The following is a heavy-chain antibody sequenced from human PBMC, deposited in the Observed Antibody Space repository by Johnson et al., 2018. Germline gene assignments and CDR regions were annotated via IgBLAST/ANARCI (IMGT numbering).Heavy chain of an antibody. CDR1: GFTFSDYA. V-gene: IGHV3-23*04. CDR2: VIGNGGSI. CDR3: AKELAQAGRGAFDM. D-gene: IGHD1-14*01. Sequence: VQLVQSGGGLVQPGGSLRLSCGASGFTFSDYAMVWVRQAPGKGLAWVSSVIGNGGSIYYADSVKGRVTTSRDNSKNMVYLQMNSLRAEDTAVYYCAKELAQAGRGAFDMWGQGTMVTVSS. J-gene: IGHJ3*02.